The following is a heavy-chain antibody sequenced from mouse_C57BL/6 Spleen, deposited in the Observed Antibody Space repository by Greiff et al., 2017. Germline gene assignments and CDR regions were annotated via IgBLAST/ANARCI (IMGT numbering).Heavy chain of an antibody. CDR1: GFTFSSYG. Sequence: EVQGVESGGDLVKPGGSLKLSCAASGFTFSSYGMSWVRQTQDKRLEWVATISSGGSDTNYPDSVKGRFTISRDNAKDTMYLKMSSLKSEDTAMYYCARSSSYRYFYVWGTGTTVTVAS. CDR3: ARSSSYRYFYV. V-gene: IGHV5-6*01. D-gene: IGHD1-1*01. CDR2: ISSGGSDT. J-gene: IGHJ1*03.